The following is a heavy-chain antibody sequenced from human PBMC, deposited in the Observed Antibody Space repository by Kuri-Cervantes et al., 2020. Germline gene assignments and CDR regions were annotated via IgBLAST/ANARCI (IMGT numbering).Heavy chain of an antibody. D-gene: IGHD6-6*01. CDR2: IWYDGSNK. Sequence: GGSLRLSCAASGFTFSNYAVQWVRQAPGKGLEWVAVIWYDGSNKYYADSVKGRFTISRDNSKNTLYLQMNSLRAEDTAVYYCARAGSSADWDVWGQGTTVTVSS. V-gene: IGHV3-33*08. J-gene: IGHJ6*02. CDR3: ARAGSSADWDV. CDR1: GFTFSNYA.